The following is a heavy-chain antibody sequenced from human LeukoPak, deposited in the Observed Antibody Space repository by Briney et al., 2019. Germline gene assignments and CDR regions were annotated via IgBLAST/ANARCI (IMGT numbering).Heavy chain of an antibody. CDR2: INHNGNVN. CDR3: ARGGGLDV. J-gene: IGHJ6*02. Sequence: GGSLRLSCAASGFTFSSYVMNWARQAPGKGLEWVASINHNGNVNYYVDSVKGRFTISRDNAKNSLYLQMSNLRAEDTAVYFCARGGGLDVWGQGATVTVSS. V-gene: IGHV3-7*03. D-gene: IGHD3-16*01. CDR1: GFTFSSYV.